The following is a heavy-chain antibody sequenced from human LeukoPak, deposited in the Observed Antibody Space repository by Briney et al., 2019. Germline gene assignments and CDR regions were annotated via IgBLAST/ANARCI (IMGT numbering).Heavy chain of an antibody. CDR3: ATLRKWQLVLLSRLFDY. D-gene: IGHD6-13*01. CDR1: VYSFTVYS. Sequence: ESLKISSKASVYSFTVYSIGGVRQMPGKGLEWLGIIYPVDSDTRTSPSFEDQATISTHKSTSTSYRRCISLTPTHTAMYYCATLRKWQLVLLSRLFDYWGQGTLVTVSS. V-gene: IGHV5-51*01. CDR2: IYPVDSDT. J-gene: IGHJ4*02.